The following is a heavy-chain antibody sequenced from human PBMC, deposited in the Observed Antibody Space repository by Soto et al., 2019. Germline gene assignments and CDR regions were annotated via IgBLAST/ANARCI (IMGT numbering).Heavy chain of an antibody. J-gene: IGHJ6*02. Sequence: EVQLVESGGGLVQPGGSLRLSCAASGFTFSSYWMSWVRQAPGKGLEWVANIKQDGSEKYYVDSVKGRFTISRDNAKNSLYLQMNSLRAEDTAVYYCARDYQDLRFLEPHYYGMDVWGQGTTVTVSS. CDR1: GFTFSSYW. D-gene: IGHD3-3*01. CDR2: IKQDGSEK. CDR3: ARDYQDLRFLEPHYYGMDV. V-gene: IGHV3-7*01.